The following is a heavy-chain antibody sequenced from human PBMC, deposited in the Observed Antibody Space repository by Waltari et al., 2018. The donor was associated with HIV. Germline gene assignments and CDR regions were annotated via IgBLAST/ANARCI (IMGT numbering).Heavy chain of an antibody. D-gene: IGHD3-3*01. CDR3: ARGIFGVDLDY. J-gene: IGHJ4*02. V-gene: IGHV3-74*01. Sequence: EVQVVESGGGLVQPGGSLRLSCAASGFTFSSYWMNWVRQAPGKGLVWVSRINSDGSTTDYADSVKGRFTISRDNAKNTVYLQMNSLRAEDTAVYYCARGIFGVDLDYWGQGTRVTVSS. CDR2: INSDGSTT. CDR1: GFTFSSYW.